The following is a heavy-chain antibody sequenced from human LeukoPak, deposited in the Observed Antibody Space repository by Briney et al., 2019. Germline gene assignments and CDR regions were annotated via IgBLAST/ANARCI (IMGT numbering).Heavy chain of an antibody. D-gene: IGHD3-22*01. CDR1: GFTFSTYT. J-gene: IGHJ4*02. Sequence: GGSLRLSCAASGFTFSTYTMRWVRQAPGKGLEWVSTIRNSGSGTYYADSVKGRFTISRDDSRNTLYLQMNSLRAEDTAVYYCAKDMIVLGFASDFDYWGQGTLVTVSS. V-gene: IGHV3-23*01. CDR3: AKDMIVLGFASDFDY. CDR2: IRNSGSGT.